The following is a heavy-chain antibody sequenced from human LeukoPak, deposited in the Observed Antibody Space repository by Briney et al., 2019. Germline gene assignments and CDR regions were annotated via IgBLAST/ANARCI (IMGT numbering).Heavy chain of an antibody. CDR3: ARGSWDMSFDY. CDR2: IYYSGST. Sequence: KPSETLSLTCTVSGDSMSSYDWSWIRQPPGKGLEWIGNIYYSGSTNYNPSLKSRVTISVNTSKKQFSLKVSSVTAADTAVYYCARGSWDMSFDYWGQGILVTVSS. D-gene: IGHD1-26*01. CDR1: GDSMSSYD. V-gene: IGHV4-59*01. J-gene: IGHJ4*02.